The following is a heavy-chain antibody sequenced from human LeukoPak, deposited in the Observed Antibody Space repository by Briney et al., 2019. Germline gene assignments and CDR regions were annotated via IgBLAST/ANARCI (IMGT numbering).Heavy chain of an antibody. Sequence: PGGSLRLSCAASGFTFSSYSMNWVRQAPGKWLEWVSYISSSSSTIYYADSVKGRFTISRDNAKNSLYLQMNSLRAEDTAVYYCARTITIFGMRYWYFDLWGRGTLVTVSS. CDR1: GFTFSSYS. CDR2: ISSSSSTI. V-gene: IGHV3-48*01. J-gene: IGHJ2*01. CDR3: ARTITIFGMRYWYFDL. D-gene: IGHD3-3*01.